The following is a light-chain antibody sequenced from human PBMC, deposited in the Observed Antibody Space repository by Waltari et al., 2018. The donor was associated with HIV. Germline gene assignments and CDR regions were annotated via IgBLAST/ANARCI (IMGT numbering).Light chain of an antibody. CDR2: WSA. CDR1: QSVLYSSKNKKY. CDR3: QQKYSTLTWT. V-gene: IGKV4-1*01. Sequence: DIVMTQSPDSLAVSLGERATINCQSSQSVLYSSKNKKYLAWYQQKPGQPPNLVIYWSATRESGVPDRFSGGGSGTDFTLSISSLQAEDVAVYYCQQKYSTLTWTFGQGTKVEIK. J-gene: IGKJ1*01.